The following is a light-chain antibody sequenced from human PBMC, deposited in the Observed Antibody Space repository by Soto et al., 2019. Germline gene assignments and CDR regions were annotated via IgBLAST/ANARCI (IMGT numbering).Light chain of an antibody. J-gene: IGLJ1*01. CDR1: SSDVGGYNY. V-gene: IGLV2-11*01. Sequence: QSALTQPRSVSGSPGQSVTISCTGTSSDVGGYNYVSWYQQHPGKAPKLLIYDVTKRPSGVPDRFSGSKSGNTASLTVSGLQAEDEADYYCSSYAGTAYVFGTGTKVTVL. CDR3: SSYAGTAYV. CDR2: DVT.